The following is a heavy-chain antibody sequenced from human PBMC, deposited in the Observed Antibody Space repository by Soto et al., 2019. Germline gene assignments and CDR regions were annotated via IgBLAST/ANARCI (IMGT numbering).Heavy chain of an antibody. Sequence: ASVKVSCKASGYVFINYGITWVRQAPGQGLEWMGWISGYNGNTKYADKLQGRVTMTTDTSTTTAYMELRSLRSDDTAVYYCARDEVPAANWLDRWGQGTLVTVSS. D-gene: IGHD2-2*01. CDR3: ARDEVPAANWLDR. V-gene: IGHV1-18*01. CDR1: GYVFINYG. CDR2: ISGYNGNT. J-gene: IGHJ5*02.